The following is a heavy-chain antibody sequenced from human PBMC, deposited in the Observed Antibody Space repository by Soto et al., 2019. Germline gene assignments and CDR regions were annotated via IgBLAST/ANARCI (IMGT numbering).Heavy chain of an antibody. V-gene: IGHV1-8*01. CDR3: ARTMGGIAAAGNDY. D-gene: IGHD6-13*01. CDR1: GYTFSTWD. CDR2: MNPNSGNT. J-gene: IGHJ4*02. Sequence: GASVKVSCKASGYTFSTWDIDWVRLATGQGLEWMGSMNPNSGNTEYAQKFQGRVTMTRDTSISTFYMELSSLRSEDTAIYYCARTMGGIAAAGNDYWGQGTLVTVSS.